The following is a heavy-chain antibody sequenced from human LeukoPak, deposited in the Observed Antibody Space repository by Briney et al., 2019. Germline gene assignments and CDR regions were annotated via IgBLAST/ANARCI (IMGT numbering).Heavy chain of an antibody. CDR1: GYTFTSNY. Sequence: ASVKVSCKAFGYTFTSNYMHWVRQAPGQGPEWMGVISPSGGSTTYAQKFQDRLTLTRDMSTSTDYLELSSLRSEDTAVYYCARDNSVRDEAWWFNPWGQGTLVTVSS. V-gene: IGHV1-46*01. CDR2: ISPSGGST. CDR3: ARDNSVRDEAWWFNP. D-gene: IGHD5-24*01. J-gene: IGHJ5*02.